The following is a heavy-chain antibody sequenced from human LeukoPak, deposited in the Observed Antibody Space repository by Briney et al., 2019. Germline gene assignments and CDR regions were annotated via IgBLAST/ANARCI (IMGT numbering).Heavy chain of an antibody. CDR3: ARDSGRYVYYMDV. V-gene: IGHV3-48*03. J-gene: IGHJ6*04. CDR2: ISGSSDDI. Sequence: GGSLRFSCAASGFTFSSYEMNWVRQAPGKGLEWVADISGSSDDIHYADSVTGRFNISRDNAKNSVYLQMNSLRVEDTAVYYCARDSGRYVYYMDVWGKGTTVTVSS. D-gene: IGHD1-26*01. CDR1: GFTFSSYE.